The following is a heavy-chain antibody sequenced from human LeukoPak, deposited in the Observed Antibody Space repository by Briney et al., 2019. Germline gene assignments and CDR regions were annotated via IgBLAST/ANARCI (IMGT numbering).Heavy chain of an antibody. V-gene: IGHV3-11*04. CDR3: ARARGRASGAFDI. Sequence: GGSLRLSCAASGLTVSKNYMSWIRQAPGKGLEWVSYISSSGSTIYYADSVKGRFTISRDNAKNSLYLQMNSLRAEDTAVYYCARARGRASGAFDIWGQGTMVTVSS. D-gene: IGHD3-10*01. CDR1: GLTVSKNY. CDR2: ISSSGSTI. J-gene: IGHJ3*02.